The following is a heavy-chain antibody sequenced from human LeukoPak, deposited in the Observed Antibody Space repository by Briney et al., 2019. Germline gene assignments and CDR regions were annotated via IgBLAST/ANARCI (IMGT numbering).Heavy chain of an antibody. CDR1: GFTFSNYA. V-gene: IGHV3-30*04. D-gene: IGHD5-18*01. CDR2: ISYYGSNK. J-gene: IGHJ4*02. CDR3: ARADWDTAMIDY. Sequence: GGSLRLSCTASGFTFSNYAIRWVRQAPGKGLEGVAVISYYGSNKYYADSVKGRLTISRDNSKNTLYLQMNSLRAADTAVYYCARADWDTAMIDYWGQGTLVTVSS.